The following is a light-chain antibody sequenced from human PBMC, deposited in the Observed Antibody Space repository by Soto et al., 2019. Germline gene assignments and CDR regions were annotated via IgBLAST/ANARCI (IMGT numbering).Light chain of an antibody. V-gene: IGKV1-27*01. CDR1: QGISNY. Sequence: DIQMTQSPSSLSASVGDRVTITCRASQGISNYLAWYQQKPGKAPQLLIYAASTLQSGVPSRFSGSGSGTDFTLTIRSLQPEDVATYYCQRHNSAPPVSFGPGTKVDLK. J-gene: IGKJ3*01. CDR3: QRHNSAPPVS. CDR2: AAS.